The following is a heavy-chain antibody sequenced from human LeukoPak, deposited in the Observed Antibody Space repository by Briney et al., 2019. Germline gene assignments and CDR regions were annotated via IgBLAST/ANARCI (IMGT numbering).Heavy chain of an antibody. Sequence: PSETLSLTCAVYGGSFSGYYWSWIRQPPGKGLEWIGEINHSGSTNYNPSLKSRVTISVDTSKNQFSLKLSSVTAADTAVYYCARGEGHSSGWIYYFDYWGQRTLVTVSS. CDR1: GGSFSGYY. J-gene: IGHJ4*02. D-gene: IGHD6-19*01. CDR3: ARGEGHSSGWIYYFDY. CDR2: INHSGST. V-gene: IGHV4-34*01.